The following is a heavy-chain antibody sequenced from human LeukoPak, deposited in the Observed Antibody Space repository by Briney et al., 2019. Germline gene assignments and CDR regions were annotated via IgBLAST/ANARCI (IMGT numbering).Heavy chain of an antibody. CDR3: ASSRRGYDTGWNYFDY. CDR2: ITHTGTRT. D-gene: IGHD6-19*01. Sequence: GGSLRLSCTTSGFTFSFHAMTWVRQAPGKGLEWVATITHTGTRTYHADSVKGRFTISRDNSRGTLFLQMSSLRADDTAVYYCASSRRGYDTGWNYFDYWGQGTLVTVSS. J-gene: IGHJ4*02. V-gene: IGHV3-23*01. CDR1: GFTFSFHA.